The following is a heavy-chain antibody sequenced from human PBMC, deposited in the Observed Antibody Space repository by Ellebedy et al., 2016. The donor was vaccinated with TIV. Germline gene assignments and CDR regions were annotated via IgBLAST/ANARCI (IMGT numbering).Heavy chain of an antibody. V-gene: IGHV4-59*01. CDR2: IYRSGST. D-gene: IGHD6-13*01. CDR3: ARDSFRNSSWFYFDF. J-gene: IGHJ4*02. Sequence: MPSETLSLTCTVSGGSISSYWWSWIRQPPGKEMEWIGYIYRSGSTNYNPSLKSRVTISVDTSNNQLSLNLRSVTAADTAVYYCARDSFRNSSWFYFDFWGQGALVTVSS. CDR1: GGSISSYW.